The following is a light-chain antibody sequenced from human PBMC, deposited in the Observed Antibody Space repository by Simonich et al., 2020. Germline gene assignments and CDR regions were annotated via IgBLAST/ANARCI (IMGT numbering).Light chain of an antibody. J-gene: IGKJ1*01. CDR2: GAS. CDR3: QQYNNWPRT. CDR1: RSVSSN. V-gene: IGKV3-15*01. Sequence: EIVMTQSPATLSVSPGERATLSCRASRSVSSNLAWYQQKPGQAPRLLIYGASTWATGIPASFSGSGSGTEFTLTISILQSEDFAVYYCQQYNNWPRTFGQGTKVEIK.